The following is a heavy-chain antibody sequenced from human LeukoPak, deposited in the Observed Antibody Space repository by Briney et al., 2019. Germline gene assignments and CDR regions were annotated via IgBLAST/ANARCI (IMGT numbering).Heavy chain of an antibody. J-gene: IGHJ4*02. CDR2: IIPIFGTA. V-gene: IGHV1-69*13. CDR3: ARGTGGNWKTRYFDY. Sequence: SVKVSCKASGGTFSSYAISWVRQAPGQGLEWMGGIIPIFGTANYAQKFQGRATITADESTSTAYMELSSLRSEDTAVYYCARGTGGNWKTRYFDYWGQGTLVTVSS. CDR1: GGTFSSYA. D-gene: IGHD1-1*01.